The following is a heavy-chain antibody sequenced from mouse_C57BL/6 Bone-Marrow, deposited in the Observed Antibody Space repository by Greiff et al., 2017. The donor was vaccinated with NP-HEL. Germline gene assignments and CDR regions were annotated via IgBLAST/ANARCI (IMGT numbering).Heavy chain of an antibody. J-gene: IGHJ2*01. V-gene: IGHV1-81*01. CDR1: GYTFTSYG. D-gene: IGHD2-3*01. CDR3: ARVGGGWLLRYYFDY. CDR2: IYPRSGTT. Sequence: QVQLQQSGAELARPGASVKLSCKASGYTFTSYGISWVKQRTGQGLEWIGEIYPRSGTTSYNEKFKGKATLTADKSSSTAYMELRSLTSEDSAVYFCARVGGGWLLRYYFDYWGQGTTLTVSS.